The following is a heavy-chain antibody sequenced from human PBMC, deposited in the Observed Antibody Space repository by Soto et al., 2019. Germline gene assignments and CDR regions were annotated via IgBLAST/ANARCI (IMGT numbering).Heavy chain of an antibody. CDR1: GFTFRNYA. J-gene: IGHJ4*02. CDR3: VKGNQLLRYYFEF. CDR2: ITSDGYST. Sequence: PGGPLRLCCSVSGFTFRNYAMHWVRPGPGEGLEYVSVITSDGYSTYHADSVKGRFTISRDNSKNPLYLQMSSLRLEDTAIYYCVKGNQLLRYYFEFWGQGTLVTVSS. D-gene: IGHD2-15*01. V-gene: IGHV3-64D*06.